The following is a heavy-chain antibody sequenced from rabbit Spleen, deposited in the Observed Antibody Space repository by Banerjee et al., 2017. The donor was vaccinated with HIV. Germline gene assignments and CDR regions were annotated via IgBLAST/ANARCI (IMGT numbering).Heavy chain of an antibody. J-gene: IGHJ3*01. Sequence: QSLEESGGDLVKHGASLTLTCTASGVSFSFNSYMCWVRQTPGKGLEWIACIDTGSSGFTYFASWAKGRFTISKTSSTTVTLQMTSLTAADTATYFCARDYGSSFSRYGMDLWGQGTLVTVS. CDR2: IDTGSSGFT. D-gene: IGHD8-1*01. V-gene: IGHV1S40*01. CDR3: ARDYGSSFSRYGMDL. CDR1: GVSFSFNSY.